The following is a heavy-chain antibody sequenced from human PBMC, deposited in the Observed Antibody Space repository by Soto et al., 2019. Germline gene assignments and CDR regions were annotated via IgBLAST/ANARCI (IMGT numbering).Heavy chain of an antibody. V-gene: IGHV1-18*01. CDR1: GYTFTNYA. J-gene: IGHJ4*02. Sequence: QVQLVQSGAEVKKPGASVKVSCKASGYTFTNYAIGWVRQAPGQGLEWMGWISGHNGITNYAQKLQGRVTMTTDTSTSTTYMEVRSLRSDDTVVYYCARVRSRTFDYWGQGTLVTVSS. CDR3: ARVRSRTFDY. CDR2: ISGHNGIT.